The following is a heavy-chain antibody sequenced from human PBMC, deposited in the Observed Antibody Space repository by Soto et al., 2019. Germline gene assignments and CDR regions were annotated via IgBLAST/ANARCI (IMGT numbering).Heavy chain of an antibody. V-gene: IGHV4-4*02. D-gene: IGHD6-13*01. CDR3: ARNLDSYSSPHAGY. J-gene: IGHJ4*02. CDR1: GGSISSSNW. Sequence: SETLSLTCAVSGGSISSSNWGIRVRQPPGKELEWIGGIYHAGGTNYNPSLESRVTISVDKSKSEFYLKRSSVVAADTVVYYCARNLDSYSSPHAGYWGQGTLVPVSS. CDR2: IYHAGGT.